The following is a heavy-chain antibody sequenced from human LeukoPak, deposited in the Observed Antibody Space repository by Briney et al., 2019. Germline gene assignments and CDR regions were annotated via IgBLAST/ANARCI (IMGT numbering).Heavy chain of an antibody. V-gene: IGHV4-4*02. CDR1: GGSISSSNW. CDR3: ARVSGGSSSWYDYYYYGMDV. J-gene: IGHJ6*02. D-gene: IGHD6-13*01. Sequence: SETLSLTCAVSGGSISSSNWWSWVRQPPGKGLEWIGEIYHSGSTNYNPSLKSRVTISVDKSKNQFSLKLSSVTAADTAVYYCARVSGGSSSWYDYYYYGMDVWGQGTTVTVSS. CDR2: IYHSGST.